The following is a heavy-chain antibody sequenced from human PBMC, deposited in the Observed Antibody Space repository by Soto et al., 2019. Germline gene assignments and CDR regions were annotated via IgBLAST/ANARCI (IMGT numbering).Heavy chain of an antibody. V-gene: IGHV4-38-2*01. CDR3: AGSLLTSSWYAGS. CDR2: IYHSWTT. CDR1: GYSISSGYY. J-gene: IGHJ5*02. D-gene: IGHD6-13*01. Sequence: SETLSLTCVVSGYSISSGYYWGWIRQPPGKGLEWIGSIYHSWTTYYNPSLKSRVTISLDTSRNQFSLKLTSVTAADTAVYYCAGSLLTSSWYAGSWGQGTLVTVSS.